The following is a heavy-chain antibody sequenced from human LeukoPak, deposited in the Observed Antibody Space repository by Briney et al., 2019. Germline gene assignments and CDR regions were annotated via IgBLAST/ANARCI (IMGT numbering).Heavy chain of an antibody. J-gene: IGHJ3*02. CDR2: ISGSGGST. CDR3: ARQLFNDYGDNDAFDI. Sequence: GGSLRLSCAASGFTFSSYAMSWVRQAPGKGLEWVSAISGSGGSTYYADSVKGRFTISRDNSKNTLYLQMNSLRAEDTAVYYCARQLFNDYGDNDAFDIWGQGTMVTVSS. V-gene: IGHV3-23*01. D-gene: IGHD4-17*01. CDR1: GFTFSSYA.